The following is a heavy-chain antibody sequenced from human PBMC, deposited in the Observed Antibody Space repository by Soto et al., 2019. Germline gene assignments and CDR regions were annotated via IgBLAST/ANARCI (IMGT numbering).Heavy chain of an antibody. D-gene: IGHD2-21*01. Sequence: GGSLRLSCAASGFTFSSYGMHWVRQDPGKGLEWVAVIWYDGSNKYYADSVKGRFTISRDNSKNTLYLQMNSLRAEDTAVYYCASDTGNAGGACDTWGQGTMVTVSS. CDR2: IWYDGSNK. J-gene: IGHJ5*01. CDR3: ASDTGNAGGACDT. V-gene: IGHV3-33*01. CDR1: GFTFSSYG.